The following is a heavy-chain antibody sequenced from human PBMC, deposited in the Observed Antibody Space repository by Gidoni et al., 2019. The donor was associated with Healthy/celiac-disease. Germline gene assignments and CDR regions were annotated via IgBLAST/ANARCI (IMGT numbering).Heavy chain of an antibody. CDR2: IGGSGGST. D-gene: IGHD3-10*01. CDR1: ASTFSSYA. Sequence: EVQLLESGGGLVQPGGSLRLSCAASASTFSSYAMSWVRQAPGTGLEWVSAIGGSGGSTYYADSVKGRFTISRDNSKNTLYLQMNSLRAEDTAVYYCAKDLVVRAKYYFDYWGQGTLVTVSS. CDR3: AKDLVVRAKYYFDY. J-gene: IGHJ4*02. V-gene: IGHV3-23*01.